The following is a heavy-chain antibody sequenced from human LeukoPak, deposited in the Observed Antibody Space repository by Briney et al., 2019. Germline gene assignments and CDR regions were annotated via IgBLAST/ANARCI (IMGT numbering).Heavy chain of an antibody. CDR3: ARATYYYGSGSYYYYYGMDV. Sequence: PSETLSLTRAVYGGSFSGYYWSWIRQPPGKGLEWLGEINHSGSTNYNPSLKSRVNISVDTSKNHFSLKLSSVTAADTAVYYCARATYYYGSGSYYYYYGMDVWGQGTTVTVSS. J-gene: IGHJ6*02. CDR1: GGSFSGYY. CDR2: INHSGST. V-gene: IGHV4-34*01. D-gene: IGHD3-10*01.